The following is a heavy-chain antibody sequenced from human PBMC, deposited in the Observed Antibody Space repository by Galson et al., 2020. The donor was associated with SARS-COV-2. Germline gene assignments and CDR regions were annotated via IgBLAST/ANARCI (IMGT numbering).Heavy chain of an antibody. V-gene: IGHV4-4*07. CDR1: SGSMNTYF. CDR3: ARGRDAYTILDL. CDR2: IQTTGST. Sequence: ETSETLSLTCSVSSGSMNTYFWTWIRQPAGQGLQWIGRIQTTGSTFYNPSLKSRVTISVDTSKKQFSLKLSYVTVADTAVYYCARGRDAYTILDLWGQGTLVTVSS. D-gene: IGHD2-2*01. J-gene: IGHJ5*02.